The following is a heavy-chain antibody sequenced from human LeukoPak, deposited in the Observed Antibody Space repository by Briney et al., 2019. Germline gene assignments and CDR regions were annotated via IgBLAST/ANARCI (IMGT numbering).Heavy chain of an antibody. CDR3: ARDLSSIAARPSISNWFDP. CDR2: INPSGGST. Sequence: ASVKVSCKASGYTFTSYYMHWERQSPGQGLEWMGIINPSGGSTSYAQKFQGRVTMTRDTSTSTVYMELSSLRSEDTAVYYCARDLSSIAARPSISNWFDPWGQGTLVTVSS. V-gene: IGHV1-46*01. CDR1: GYTFTSYY. J-gene: IGHJ5*02. D-gene: IGHD6-6*01.